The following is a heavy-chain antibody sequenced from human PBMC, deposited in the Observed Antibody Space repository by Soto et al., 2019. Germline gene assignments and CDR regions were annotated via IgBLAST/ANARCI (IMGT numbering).Heavy chain of an antibody. D-gene: IGHD3-10*01. Sequence: QVQLVQSGAEVKKPGSSVKVSCKASGGTFSSHVFNWVRQAPGQGLEWMGGIMPIIGTANYAQKVQGRVTITAAESTSTADTVLSSLRSEDTAVYYCARDLEFRDGNISHLDDWGQGTLVTVSS. J-gene: IGHJ4*02. CDR2: IMPIIGTA. V-gene: IGHV1-69*01. CDR3: ARDLEFRDGNISHLDD. CDR1: GGTFSSHV.